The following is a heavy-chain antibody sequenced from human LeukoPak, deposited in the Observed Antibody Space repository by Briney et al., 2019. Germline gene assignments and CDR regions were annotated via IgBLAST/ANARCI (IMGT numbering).Heavy chain of an antibody. CDR3: ARARITIFGVVLGY. D-gene: IGHD3-3*01. CDR1: GGSISSGSYY. CDR2: IYTSGST. V-gene: IGHV4-61*02. Sequence: SETLSLTCTVSGGSISSGSYYWSWIRQPAGKGLEWIGRIYTSGSTNYNPSLKSRVTISVDTSKNQFSLKLSSVTVADTAVYYCARARITIFGVVLGYWGQGTMVTVSS. J-gene: IGHJ4*02.